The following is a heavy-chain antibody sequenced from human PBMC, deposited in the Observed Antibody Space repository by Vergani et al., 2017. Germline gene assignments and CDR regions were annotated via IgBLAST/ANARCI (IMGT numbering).Heavy chain of an antibody. CDR1: GGSISSSNW. CDR3: ARGQGYCSSTSCYAEYFQH. Sequence: QLQLQESGSGLVKPSGILSLTCAVSGGSISSSNWWSWVRQPPGKGLEWIGEISHSGSTNYNPSLKSRVTISVDKSKNQFSMKLSSVTAADTAVYYCARGQGYCSSTSCYAEYFQHWGQGTLVTVSS. V-gene: IGHV4-4*02. J-gene: IGHJ1*01. D-gene: IGHD2-2*01. CDR2: ISHSGST.